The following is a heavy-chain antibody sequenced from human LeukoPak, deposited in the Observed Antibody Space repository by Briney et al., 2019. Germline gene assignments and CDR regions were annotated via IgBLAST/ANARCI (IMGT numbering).Heavy chain of an antibody. CDR2: INPNSGGT. CDR1: GYTFTGYY. V-gene: IGHV1-2*02. CDR3: ARTLYESSCFLTGTWFDL. Sequence: ASVKVSCKASGYTFTGYYMHWVRQAPGQGLEWMGWINPNSGGTNYAQKFQGRVTMTRDTSISTAYMELSRLRSDDTAVYYCARTLYESSCFLTGTWFDLRGQGTL. J-gene: IGHJ5*02. D-gene: IGHD3-22*01.